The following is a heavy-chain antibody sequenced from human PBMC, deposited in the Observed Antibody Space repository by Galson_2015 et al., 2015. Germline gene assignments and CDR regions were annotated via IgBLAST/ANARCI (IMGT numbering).Heavy chain of an antibody. CDR1: GFTFSTYW. V-gene: IGHV3-74*01. J-gene: IGHJ4*02. CDR3: AKEAQIDY. CDR2: INSDGSSI. Sequence: SLRLSCAASGFTFSTYWMHWVRQAPGKGLVWVSRINSDGSSISYADPVKGRFTISRDDSKNTLYLQMNSLRAEDTAVYYCAKEAQIDYWGQGTLVTVSP.